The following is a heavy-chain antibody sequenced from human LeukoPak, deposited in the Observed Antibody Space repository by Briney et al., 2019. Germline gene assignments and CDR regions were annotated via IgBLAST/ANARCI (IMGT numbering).Heavy chain of an antibody. V-gene: IGHV3-74*01. CDR1: GFTFSTYW. D-gene: IGHD1-1*01. J-gene: IGHJ5*02. CDR3: ARDGHGNWNDRGWFDP. Sequence: GGSLRLSCAASGFTFSTYWMHWVRQAPGKGLVWVSRINGDGSSTSYADSVKGRFTISRDNAKNTLYLQMNSLRAEDTAVYYCARDGHGNWNDRGWFDPWGQGTLVTVSS. CDR2: INGDGSST.